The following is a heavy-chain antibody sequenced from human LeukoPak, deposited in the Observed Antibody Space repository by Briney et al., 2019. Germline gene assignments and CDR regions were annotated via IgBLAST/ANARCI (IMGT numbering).Heavy chain of an antibody. Sequence: GGSLRLSCAASGFTFSSYAIHWVRQAPGKGLEWVAFIRYDGNNKNYADSVKGRFTISRDKSKNTVYLQMNSLRPEDTAVYYCAKEGLWFGENYYFDYWGQGNLVTISS. CDR2: IRYDGNNK. CDR3: AKEGLWFGENYYFDY. D-gene: IGHD3-10*01. J-gene: IGHJ4*02. CDR1: GFTFSSYA. V-gene: IGHV3-30*02.